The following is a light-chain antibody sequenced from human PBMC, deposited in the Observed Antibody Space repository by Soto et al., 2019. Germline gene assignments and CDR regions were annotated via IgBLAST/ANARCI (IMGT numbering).Light chain of an antibody. J-gene: IGKJ3*01. CDR1: QSVSSSY. Sequence: EIVLTQSPGTLPLSPGERATLSCRASQSVSSSYLAWYQQKPGQAPRLLIYGASSRATGIPDRFSGSGSRTDFTLTISRLDPEDFAVYYCQQYGSSPLTFGPGTRVDI. CDR2: GAS. CDR3: QQYGSSPLT. V-gene: IGKV3-20*01.